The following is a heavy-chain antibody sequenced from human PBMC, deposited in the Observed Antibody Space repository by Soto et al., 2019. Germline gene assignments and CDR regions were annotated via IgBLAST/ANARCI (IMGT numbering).Heavy chain of an antibody. CDR2: ISGYNGDT. D-gene: IGHD2-15*01. CDR3: ATVQAGYCSGGSCRNWFDP. CDR1: GDTFNTFG. V-gene: IGHV1-18*01. Sequence: ASVKVSCKAPGDTFNTFGISWVRQAPGQGLEWMGWISGYNGDTKYAQKFQGRVMMTADTSTNTAYMELSSLRSEDTAVYYCATVQAGYCSGGSCRNWFDPWGQGTLVTVSS. J-gene: IGHJ5*02.